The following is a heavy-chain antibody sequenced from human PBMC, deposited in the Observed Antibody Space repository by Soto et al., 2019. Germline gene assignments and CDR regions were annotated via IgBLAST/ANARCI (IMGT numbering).Heavy chain of an antibody. CDR2: IDTTSNDI. D-gene: IGHD3-3*01. CDR3: TGREECGKNYVFDS. Sequence: GGSLRLSCAASGFIVSSFSMNWVRQAPGKGLEWVSFIDTTSNDISYPDSVRGRFTTSRDNARNSLYLQMDSLRVEDTALYYCTGREECGKNYVFDSWGQGRMVTVSS. CDR1: GFIVSSFS. J-gene: IGHJ3*02. V-gene: IGHV3-21*01.